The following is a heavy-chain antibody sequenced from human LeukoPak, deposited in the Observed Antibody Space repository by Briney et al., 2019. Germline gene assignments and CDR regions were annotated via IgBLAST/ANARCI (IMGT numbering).Heavy chain of an antibody. J-gene: IGHJ4*02. Sequence: PSETLSLTCAVYGGSFSGYYWSWIRQPPGKGLEWIGEINHSGSTNYNPSLKSRVTISVDTSKNQFSLKLSSVTAADTAVYYCARGRFGVNWGQGPLVTVSS. CDR3: ARGRFGVN. CDR1: GGSFSGYY. CDR2: INHSGST. V-gene: IGHV4-34*01. D-gene: IGHD3-10*01.